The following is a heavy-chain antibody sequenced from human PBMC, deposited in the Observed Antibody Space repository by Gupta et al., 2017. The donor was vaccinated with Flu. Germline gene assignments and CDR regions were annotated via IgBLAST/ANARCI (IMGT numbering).Heavy chain of an antibody. CDR1: GFSFSRYW. CDR3: ARDLNWDSY. Sequence: SGFSFSRYWMTWVRQTPGKGLEWVASINPDGSETYYVDSVKGRFTISRDNAHNSLYLHMNSLRAEDTSLFYCARDLNWDSYWGHGTRVTVSS. V-gene: IGHV3-7*01. CDR2: INPDGSET. J-gene: IGHJ4*01. D-gene: IGHD1-7*01.